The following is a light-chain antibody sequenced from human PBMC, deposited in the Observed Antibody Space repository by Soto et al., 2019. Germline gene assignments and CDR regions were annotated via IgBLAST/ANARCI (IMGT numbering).Light chain of an antibody. V-gene: IGLV2-14*01. CDR2: DVS. J-gene: IGLJ1*01. Sequence: QSVLTQPASVSGSPGQSITISCTGTSSDVGGYNYVSWYQQHPSKAPKLMIYDVSSRPSGVSYRFSGSKSGNTASLTISGLQAEDEADYYCSSYTSSNTRYVFGTGTKLTVL. CDR1: SSDVGGYNY. CDR3: SSYTSSNTRYV.